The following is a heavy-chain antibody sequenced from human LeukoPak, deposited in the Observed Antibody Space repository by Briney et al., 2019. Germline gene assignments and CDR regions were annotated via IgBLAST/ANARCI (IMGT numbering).Heavy chain of an antibody. Sequence: SEILSLTCTVSTGTINTYYWSWIRQPAGKGLEWIGRVFNTGITNYNPSLKSRVTMSVDTSRNQFSLRLTSVTAADTAVYYCARDLYSSRTNDAFVIWGQGTMVTVSS. CDR2: VFNTGIT. D-gene: IGHD6-13*01. CDR1: TGTINTYY. V-gene: IGHV4-4*07. CDR3: ARDLYSSRTNDAFVI. J-gene: IGHJ3*02.